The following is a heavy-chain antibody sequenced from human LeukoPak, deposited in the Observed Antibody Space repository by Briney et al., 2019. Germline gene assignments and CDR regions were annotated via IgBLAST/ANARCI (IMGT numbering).Heavy chain of an antibody. V-gene: IGHV1-8*01. CDR3: ARMAGSRDYSRNWYSDY. CDR2: MNPNSGNT. CDR1: GYTFTSYD. J-gene: IGHJ4*02. D-gene: IGHD6-13*01. Sequence: ASVKVSCKASGYTFTSYDINWVRQATGQGLEWMGWMNPNSGNTGYAQKFQGRVTMTRNTSISTAYMELSSLRSEDTAVYYCARMAGSRDYSRNWYSDYWGQGTLVTVSS.